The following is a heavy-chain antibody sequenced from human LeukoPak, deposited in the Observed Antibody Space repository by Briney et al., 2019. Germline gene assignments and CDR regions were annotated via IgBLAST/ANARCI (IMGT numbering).Heavy chain of an antibody. CDR1: GFSFSSYW. CDR3: ATDRDNSDWQKRFDS. V-gene: IGHV3-7*01. Sequence: GGSLRLSCAASGFSFSSYWMNWYRQAPGEGLEWVGNIRQDASEINYVDSVRGRFTISRDNARSSLHLQMNSLRVEDTAVYYCATDRDNSDWQKRFDSWGQGTLVTVSS. CDR2: IRQDASEI. J-gene: IGHJ4*02. D-gene: IGHD2-21*02.